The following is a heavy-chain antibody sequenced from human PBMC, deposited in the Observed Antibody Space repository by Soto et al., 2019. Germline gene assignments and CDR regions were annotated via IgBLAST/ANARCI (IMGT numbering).Heavy chain of an antibody. V-gene: IGHV1-69*12. Sequence: QVQLVQSGAEVKKPGSSVKVSCKASGGTFSSYAISWVRQAPGQGLEWMGGIIPIFGTPNYAQKFQGRVTINAAESTSTAYMELSSLRSEDTAVYYCARPIQSDFDTSDQSAWFDPWGQGTLVTVSS. D-gene: IGHD3-22*01. CDR3: ARPIQSDFDTSDQSAWFDP. CDR1: GGTFSSYA. J-gene: IGHJ5*02. CDR2: IIPIFGTP.